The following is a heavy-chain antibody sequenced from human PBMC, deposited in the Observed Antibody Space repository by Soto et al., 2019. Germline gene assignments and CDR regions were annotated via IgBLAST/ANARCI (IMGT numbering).Heavy chain of an antibody. CDR3: ANDQYSSSWYHGGDFAY. D-gene: IGHD6-13*01. CDR2: ISGRGGST. CDR1: GFTFSSYA. J-gene: IGHJ4*02. Sequence: GGYRRLSCAASGFTFSSYAMSWVRQAPGKGLEWVSAISGRGGSTYYADSVKGRFTISRDNSKNTLYLQMNSLRAEDTAVYYCANDQYSSSWYHGGDFAYWGQGT. V-gene: IGHV3-23*01.